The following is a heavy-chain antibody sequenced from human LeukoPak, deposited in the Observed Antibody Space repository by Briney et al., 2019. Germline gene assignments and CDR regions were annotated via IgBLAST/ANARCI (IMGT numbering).Heavy chain of an antibody. CDR2: IYTSGST. D-gene: IGHD6-13*01. CDR1: GGSISSGSYY. J-gene: IGHJ5*02. CDR3: ARDYPKYSSSWYYWFDP. Sequence: SETLSLTCTVSGGSISSGSYYWSWIRQPAGKGLEWIGRIYTSGSTNYNPSLKSRVTISADTSKNQFSLKLSSVTAADTAVYYCARDYPKYSSSWYYWFDPWGQGTLVTVSS. V-gene: IGHV4-61*02.